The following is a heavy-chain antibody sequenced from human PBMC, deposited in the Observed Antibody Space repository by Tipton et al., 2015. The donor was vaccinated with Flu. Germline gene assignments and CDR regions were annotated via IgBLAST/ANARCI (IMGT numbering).Heavy chain of an antibody. Sequence: TLSLTCTISGGSIGKYYWSWIRQPPGKGLEWIGYIYDSGSTNYNPSLRSRVTISVDTSKNQFSLRLTSVTAADTAVYYCARDRFCSGGSCSSAGPIDYWGQGTLVTVSS. CDR1: GGSIGKYY. CDR2: IYDSGST. D-gene: IGHD2-15*01. V-gene: IGHV4-59*12. J-gene: IGHJ4*02. CDR3: ARDRFCSGGSCSSAGPIDY.